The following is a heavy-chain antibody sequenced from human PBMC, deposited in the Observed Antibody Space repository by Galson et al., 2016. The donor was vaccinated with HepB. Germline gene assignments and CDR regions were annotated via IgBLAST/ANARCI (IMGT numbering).Heavy chain of an antibody. Sequence: SLRLSCAASGFSVSQNYMTWVRQAPGKGLEWLSVIYSGNNAYYADSVKGRFTISSDNFRNTLHLQINSLRAEDTAVYYCARAGSRVGFYLRVGFFDSWGQGTLVTVSS. D-gene: IGHD5-24*01. J-gene: IGHJ4*02. CDR3: ARAGSRVGFYLRVGFFDS. CDR2: IYSGNNA. CDR1: GFSVSQNY. V-gene: IGHV3-53*01.